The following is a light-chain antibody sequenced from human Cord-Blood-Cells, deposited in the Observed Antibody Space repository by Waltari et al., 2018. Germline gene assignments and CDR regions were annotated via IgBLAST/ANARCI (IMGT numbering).Light chain of an antibody. Sequence: IVLTQSPATLSLSTGEIATLSCRASQSVSSYLAWYQQKPGQAPRLLIYDASNRATGIPARFSGSGSGTDFTLTISSLEPEDFAVYYCQQRSNWWTFGQGTKVEIK. J-gene: IGKJ1*01. CDR1: QSVSSY. CDR2: DAS. V-gene: IGKV3-11*01. CDR3: QQRSNWWT.